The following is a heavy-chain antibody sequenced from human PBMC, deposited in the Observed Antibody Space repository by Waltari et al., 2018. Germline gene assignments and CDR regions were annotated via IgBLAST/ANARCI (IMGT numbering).Heavy chain of an antibody. V-gene: IGHV3-74*01. Sequence: VRQGPGKGLVWVSRINTDGSTINYADSVKGRFTISRDNAKNTLYLQMNSLRAEDTAVYYCTREDYGGKDYWGQGTLVTVSS. CDR2: INTDGSTI. D-gene: IGHD4-17*01. CDR3: TREDYGGKDY. J-gene: IGHJ4*02.